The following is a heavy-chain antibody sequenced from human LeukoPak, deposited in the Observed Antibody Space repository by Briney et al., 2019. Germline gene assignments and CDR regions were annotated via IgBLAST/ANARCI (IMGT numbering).Heavy chain of an antibody. V-gene: IGHV3-23*01. CDR1: GFTFSSYT. CDR2: ISGSGDST. CDR3: ATSTVAKYDY. D-gene: IGHD4-11*01. Sequence: GGSLRLSCTASGFTFSSYTMTWVRQAPGKGLEWVSAISGSGDSTFNADSVKGRFTISRDNSKNTLYLQMNSLRAEDTALYYCATSTVAKYDYWGQGTLVAVSS. J-gene: IGHJ4*02.